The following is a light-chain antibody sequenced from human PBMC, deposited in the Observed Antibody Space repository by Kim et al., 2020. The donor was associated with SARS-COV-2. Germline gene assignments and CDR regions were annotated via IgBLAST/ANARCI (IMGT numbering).Light chain of an antibody. V-gene: IGLV10-54*02. CDR1: KNIVDNQG. J-gene: IGLJ3*02. CDR2: SNI. CDR3: TAGSLLRV. Sequence: QAGLTQQTSVSKGSRQTATLTCSGNKNIVDNQGPAWLQQRQGLPPTLLSCSNISQPSEISETFSASRSGNTASLTITGLQPEGEADYYWTAGSLLRVFCGGTKLTVL.